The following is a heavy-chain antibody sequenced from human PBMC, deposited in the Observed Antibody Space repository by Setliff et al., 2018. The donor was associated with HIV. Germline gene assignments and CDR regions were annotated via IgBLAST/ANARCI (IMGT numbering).Heavy chain of an antibody. CDR2: INPSDGST. V-gene: IGHV1-46*03. CDR3: ARAQFNTSPWVNS. D-gene: IGHD2-2*02. CDR1: GYTFTSYT. J-gene: IGHJ5*02. Sequence: ASVKVSCKTSGYTFTSYTTHWVRQAPGQGLEWMGLINPSDGSTSYAPKFQDRVTMTRDTSTTTVYMELSSPRSDDTAVYYCARAQFNTSPWVNSWGQGTLVTVSS.